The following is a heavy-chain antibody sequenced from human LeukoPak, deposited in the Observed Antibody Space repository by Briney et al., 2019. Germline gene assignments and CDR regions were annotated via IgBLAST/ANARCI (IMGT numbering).Heavy chain of an antibody. CDR1: GFTFTTYW. Sequence: GGSLRLSCAASGFTFTTYWMSWVRQAPGKGLEWVANIKQDGTEKYYVDSVKGRFTISRDNAKNSLYLQMNSLRAEDTAVYYCARDHHRRLYDSQARDTFDIWGQGTMVTVSS. CDR3: ARDHHRRLYDSQARDTFDI. CDR2: IKQDGTEK. V-gene: IGHV3-7*01. J-gene: IGHJ3*02. D-gene: IGHD3-22*01.